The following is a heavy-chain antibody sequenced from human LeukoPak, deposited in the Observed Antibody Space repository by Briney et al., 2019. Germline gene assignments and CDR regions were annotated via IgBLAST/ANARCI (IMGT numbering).Heavy chain of an antibody. CDR1: GCTFTSSG. Sequence: GASVKVSCKASGCTFTSSGISWVRQAPGQGLEWMGWINAYNGNTNHAQKFQGRVTMTTDTSTSTAYMELRRLRSDDTAVYYCAREAVAGSIDYWGQGTLVTVSS. V-gene: IGHV1-18*01. CDR3: AREAVAGSIDY. CDR2: INAYNGNT. D-gene: IGHD6-19*01. J-gene: IGHJ4*02.